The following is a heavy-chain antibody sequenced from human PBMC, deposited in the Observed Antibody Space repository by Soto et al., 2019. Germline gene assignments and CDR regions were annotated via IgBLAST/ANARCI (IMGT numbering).Heavy chain of an antibody. J-gene: IGHJ4*02. CDR2: ISAYNGNT. D-gene: IGHD3-3*01. Sequence: GASVKVSCKASGYTFTSYGISWVRQAPGQGLEWMGWISAYNGNTNYAQKLRGRVTMTTDTSTSTAYMELRSLRSDDTAVYYCARGPRITIFGVVITYYFDYWGQGTLVTVS. CDR3: ARGPRITIFGVVITYYFDY. CDR1: GYTFTSYG. V-gene: IGHV1-18*01.